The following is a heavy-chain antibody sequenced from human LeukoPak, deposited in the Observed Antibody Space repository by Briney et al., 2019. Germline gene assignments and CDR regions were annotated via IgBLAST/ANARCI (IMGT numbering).Heavy chain of an antibody. CDR2: IKQDGSEK. V-gene: IGHV3-7*01. CDR3: ARAES. CDR1: GFTFSSHW. Sequence: GGSLRLSCAASGFTFSSHWMSWVRQAPGKGLEWVANIKQDGSEKYYVDSVKGRFTISRDNAKNSLYLQMNSLRAEDTAVYYCARAESWGQGTLVTVSS. J-gene: IGHJ5*02.